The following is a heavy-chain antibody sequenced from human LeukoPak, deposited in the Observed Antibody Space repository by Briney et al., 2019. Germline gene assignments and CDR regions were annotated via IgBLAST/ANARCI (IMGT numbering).Heavy chain of an antibody. J-gene: IGHJ3*02. CDR1: GFTFSSYA. D-gene: IGHD3-10*01. CDR2: ISYDGSNK. V-gene: IGHV3-30*04. Sequence: AGGSLRLSCAASGFTFSSYAMHWVRQAPGKGLEWVAVISYDGSNKYYADSVKGRFTISRDNSKNTLYLQMNSLRAEDTAVYYCARDLVYYGSGSYNAFDIWGQGTIVTVSS. CDR3: ARDLVYYGSGSYNAFDI.